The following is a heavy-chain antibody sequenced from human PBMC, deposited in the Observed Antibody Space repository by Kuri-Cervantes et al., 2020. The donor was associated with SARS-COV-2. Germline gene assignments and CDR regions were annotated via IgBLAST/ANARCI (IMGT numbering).Heavy chain of an antibody. Sequence: SVKVSWKASGGTFSSYAISWVRQAPGQGLEWMGGIIPIFGTANYAQKFQGRVTITTDESTSTAYMELSSLRSEDTAVYYCARATGPPGYFDYWGQGTLVTVSS. CDR2: IIPIFGTA. CDR3: ARATGPPGYFDY. CDR1: GGTFSSYA. J-gene: IGHJ4*02. V-gene: IGHV1-69*05.